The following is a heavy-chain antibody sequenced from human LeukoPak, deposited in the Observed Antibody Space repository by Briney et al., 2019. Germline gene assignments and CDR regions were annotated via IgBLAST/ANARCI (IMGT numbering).Heavy chain of an antibody. CDR3: ARHYRGSGRLTLHYYGMDV. CDR1: GGSLSSYY. D-gene: IGHD3-10*01. V-gene: IGHV4-59*08. J-gene: IGHJ6*02. Sequence: SETLSLTRTVSGGSLSSYYWRWIRQPPGRGREWGGDIYYSGSTNYNPSLTSRGTISVDTSKNQFSLKLSSLTAADTAVYYCARHYRGSGRLTLHYYGMDVGGQGTTVTVSS. CDR2: IYYSGST.